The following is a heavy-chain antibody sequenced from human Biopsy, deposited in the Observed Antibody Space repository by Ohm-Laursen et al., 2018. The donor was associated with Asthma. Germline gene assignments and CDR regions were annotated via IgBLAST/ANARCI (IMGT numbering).Heavy chain of an antibody. CDR1: RFTYE. J-gene: IGHJ4*02. D-gene: IGHD6-19*01. V-gene: IGHV3-30*01. CDR2: ISKDASTQ. Sequence: SLRLSCTASRFTYEMHWVRQAPGKGLKWVGVISKDASTQDYADSVKGRFTMARDNSKNTLDLQMNSLREEDTAVYYCAREGVAGTHIEDWGQGTLVTVSS. CDR3: AREGVAGTHIED.